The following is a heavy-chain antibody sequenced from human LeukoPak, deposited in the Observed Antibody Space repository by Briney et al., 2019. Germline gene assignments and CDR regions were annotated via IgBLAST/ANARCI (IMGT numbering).Heavy chain of an antibody. CDR2: INPNSGGT. V-gene: IGHV1-2*02. Sequence: ASVKVSCKASVYTFTDYYIHWLRQAPGQGLEWIGWINPNSGGTAYAQKFQGRVTMTRDTSISSAYMELSRLRSDDTAAYYCAREVAVAGTGWLGSAWGQGTLVTVSS. CDR1: VYTFTDYY. D-gene: IGHD6-13*01. J-gene: IGHJ5*02. CDR3: AREVAVAGTGWLGSA.